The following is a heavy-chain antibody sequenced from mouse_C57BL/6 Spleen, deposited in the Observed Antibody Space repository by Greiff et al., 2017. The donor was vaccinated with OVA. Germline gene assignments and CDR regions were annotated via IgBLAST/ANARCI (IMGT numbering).Heavy chain of an antibody. CDR3: ARAVVYYGSSYWYFDV. CDR1: GYSFTGYY. V-gene: IGHV1-42*01. J-gene: IGHJ1*03. CDR2: INPSTGGT. Sequence: VQLQQSGPELVKPGASVKISCKASGYSFTGYYMNWVKQSPEKSLEWIGEINPSTGGTTYNQKFKAKATLTVDKSSSTAYMQLKSLTSEDSAVYYCARAVVYYGSSYWYFDVWGTGTTVTVSS. D-gene: IGHD1-1*01.